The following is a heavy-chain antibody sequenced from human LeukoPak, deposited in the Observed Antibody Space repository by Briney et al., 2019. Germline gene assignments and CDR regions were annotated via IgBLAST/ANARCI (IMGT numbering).Heavy chain of an antibody. J-gene: IGHJ4*02. Sequence: PSETLSLTCTVSGGSISSYYWSWIRQPPGKGLEWIGYIYYSGSTNYNPSLKSRVTISVDTSKNQFSLKLSSVTAADTAVCYCARRQWLAYYFDYWGQGTLVTVSS. CDR2: IYYSGST. CDR3: ARRQWLAYYFDY. CDR1: GGSISSYY. V-gene: IGHV4-59*01. D-gene: IGHD6-19*01.